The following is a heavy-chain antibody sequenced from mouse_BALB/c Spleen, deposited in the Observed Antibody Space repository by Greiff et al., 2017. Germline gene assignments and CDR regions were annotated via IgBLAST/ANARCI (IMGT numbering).Heavy chain of an antibody. CDR1: GFTFNTYA. CDR2: IRSKSNNYAT. CDR3: VRHGGYYAMDY. D-gene: IGHD1-1*01. J-gene: IGHJ4*01. V-gene: IGHV10-1*02. Sequence: DVKLVESGGGLVQPKGSLKLSCAASGFTFNTYAMNWVRQAPGKGLEWVARIRSKSNNYATYYADSVKDRFTISRDDSQSMLYLQMNNLKTEDTAMYYCVRHGGYYAMDYWGQGTSVTVSS.